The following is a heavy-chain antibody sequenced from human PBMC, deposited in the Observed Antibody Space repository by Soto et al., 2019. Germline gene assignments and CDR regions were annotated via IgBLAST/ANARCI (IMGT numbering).Heavy chain of an antibody. V-gene: IGHV3-74*01. D-gene: IGHD3-3*02. CDR2: IVVGGSNR. CDR3: VRGIYQKFGMDV. Sequence: EVQLVESGGGLVQPGGSLRLSCAASGFTFISHWIHWVRQTPGKGLVWVSRIVVGGSNRNYADSVKGRFTISRDNAKNTMYLHMNSLRADDTAVYYCVRGIYQKFGMDVWGQGTTV. J-gene: IGHJ6*02. CDR1: GFTFISHW.